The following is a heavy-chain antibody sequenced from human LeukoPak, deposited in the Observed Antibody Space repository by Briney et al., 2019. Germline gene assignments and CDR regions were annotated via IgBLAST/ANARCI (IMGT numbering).Heavy chain of an antibody. CDR1: GFTFSSYG. CDR3: AKTLWYYYFWSGYTY. Sequence: GGSLRLSCAASGFTFSSYGMHWVRQAPGKGLEGVAVISYDGSNKYYADSVKGRFTISRDNSKNTLYLQMNSLRAGDTAVYYCAKTLWYYYFWSGYTYWGQGTLVTVSS. D-gene: IGHD3-3*01. CDR2: ISYDGSNK. J-gene: IGHJ4*02. V-gene: IGHV3-30*18.